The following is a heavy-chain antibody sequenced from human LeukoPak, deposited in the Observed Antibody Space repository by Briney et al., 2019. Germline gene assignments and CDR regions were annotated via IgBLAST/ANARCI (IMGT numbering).Heavy chain of an antibody. V-gene: IGHV1-69*06. Sequence: ASVKVSFKASGGTFSSYAISWVRQAPGQGLEWMGRIIPTFGTANYAQKFQGRVTITADKSTSTAYMELSSLRSGDTAVYYCERYHSGFDYWGQGTLVTVSS. CDR3: ERYHSGFDY. CDR1: GGTFSSYA. D-gene: IGHD7-27*01. J-gene: IGHJ4*02. CDR2: IIPTFGTA.